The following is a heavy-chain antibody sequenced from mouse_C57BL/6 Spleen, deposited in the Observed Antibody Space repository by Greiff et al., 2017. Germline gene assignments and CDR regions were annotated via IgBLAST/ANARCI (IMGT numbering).Heavy chain of an antibody. J-gene: IGHJ3*01. V-gene: IGHV1-55*01. CDR1: GYTFTSYW. CDR2: IYPGSGST. CDR3: ARRGSYYYGSSEFAY. D-gene: IGHD1-1*01. Sequence: QVQLQQPGAELVKPGASVKMSCKASGYTFTSYWITWVKQRPGQGLAWIGDIYPGSGSTNYNETFKSKATLTVDTSSSTAYMQLSSLTSEDSAVYYCARRGSYYYGSSEFAYWGQGTLVTVSA.